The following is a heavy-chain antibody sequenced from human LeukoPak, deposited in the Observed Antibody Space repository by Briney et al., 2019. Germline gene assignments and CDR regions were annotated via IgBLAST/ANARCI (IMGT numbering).Heavy chain of an antibody. CDR3: ARVSRSQWYFDY. V-gene: IGHV4-31*03. Sequence: PSHTLSLTCTVSSRSNQRGGYYWNSIRQHPGKCLERIGYIYYSGSTYYNPSLKSRVTISVDTSKNQFSLKLSSVTAADTAVYYCARVSRSQWYFDYWGQGTLVTVSS. CDR1: SRSNQRGGYY. CDR2: IYYSGST. D-gene: IGHD1-26*01. J-gene: IGHJ4*02.